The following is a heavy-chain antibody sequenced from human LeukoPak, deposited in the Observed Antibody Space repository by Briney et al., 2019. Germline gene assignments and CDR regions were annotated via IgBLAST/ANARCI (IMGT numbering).Heavy chain of an antibody. D-gene: IGHD5-24*01. J-gene: IGHJ4*02. CDR3: AKDGYNYSDY. CDR2: IRYDGSNK. Sequence: GGSLRLSCAASGFTFSNYGMHWVRQAPGKGLEWVAFIRYDGSNKDYADSVKGRFTISGDNSKNTLYLQMNSLRAEDTAVYYCAKDGYNYSDYWGQGTLVTASS. V-gene: IGHV3-30*02. CDR1: GFTFSNYG.